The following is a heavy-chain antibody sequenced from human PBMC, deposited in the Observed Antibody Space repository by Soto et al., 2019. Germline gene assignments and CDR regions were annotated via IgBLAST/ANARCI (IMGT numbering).Heavy chain of an antibody. CDR2: ISVYTGDT. CDR1: GYTFTSYG. V-gene: IGHV1-18*04. D-gene: IGHD2-8*01. J-gene: IGHJ6*02. CDR3: ARARCTTDRCYTHHFDV. Sequence: QVQLVQSGGEVTKPGASVKVSCKSSGYTFTSYGVSWVRQAPGQGLEWLGWISVYTGDTKHAQKFQDRVTLTTEASASTADMELRSMRSDDTAVYYCARARCTTDRCYTHHFDVWGQGTTVTVSS.